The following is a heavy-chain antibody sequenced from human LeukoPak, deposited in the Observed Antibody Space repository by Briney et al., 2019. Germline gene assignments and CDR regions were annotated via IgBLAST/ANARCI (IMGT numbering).Heavy chain of an antibody. CDR1: GYTFTSYD. Sequence: ASVKVSCKAPGYTFTSYDINWVRQATGQGLEWMGWMNPNSGNTGYAQKFQGSVTMTRDTSISTAYMELSRLRSDDTAVYYCARDRCSSTSCYEDAFDIWGQGTMVTVSS. CDR3: ARDRCSSTSCYEDAFDI. CDR2: MNPNSGNT. D-gene: IGHD2-2*01. J-gene: IGHJ3*02. V-gene: IGHV1-8*01.